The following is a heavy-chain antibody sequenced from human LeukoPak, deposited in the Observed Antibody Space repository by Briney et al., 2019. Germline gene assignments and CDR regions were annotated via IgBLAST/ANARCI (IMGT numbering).Heavy chain of an antibody. Sequence: SETLSLTCSISGDYITTKSYWWGWIRQSPGKGLEWIGSIYSSGNSYYNPSLKTRATISPDTSKNQYSLRLTSVTAADTAIYYCARGGILDLQIGNWFDPWGQGILVIVSS. D-gene: IGHD3-3*01. CDR1: GDYITTKSYW. V-gene: IGHV4-39*01. CDR3: ARGGILDLQIGNWFDP. J-gene: IGHJ5*02. CDR2: IYSSGNS.